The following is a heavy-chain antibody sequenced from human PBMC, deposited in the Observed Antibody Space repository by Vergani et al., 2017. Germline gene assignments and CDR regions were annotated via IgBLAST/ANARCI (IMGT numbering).Heavy chain of an antibody. Sequence: QVQLVQSGAEVKKPGASVKVSCKASGYTFTGYYMHWVRQAPGQGLEWMGWINPNSGGTNYAQKFQGRVTMTRNTSISTAYMELSSLRSEDTAVYYCARVPPGPRYYDFWSGYSNYYYYMDVWGKGTTVTVSS. CDR3: ARVPPGPRYYDFWSGYSNYYYYMDV. V-gene: IGHV1-2*02. J-gene: IGHJ6*03. D-gene: IGHD3-3*01. CDR2: INPNSGGT. CDR1: GYTFTGYY.